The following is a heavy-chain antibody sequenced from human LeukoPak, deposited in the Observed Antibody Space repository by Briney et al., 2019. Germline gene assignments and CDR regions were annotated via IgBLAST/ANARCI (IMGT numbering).Heavy chain of an antibody. J-gene: IGHJ6*02. CDR1: GFTFSDYY. V-gene: IGHV3-11*01. D-gene: IGHD2-15*01. Sequence: GGSLRLSCVACGFTFSDYYMSWIRQAPGRGLGWVSDISGSGSDLYYADSVKGRFTISRDNAKNSLYLQMNSLRAEDTAVYYCARSVGYYYTMDVWGQGTTVTVSS. CDR2: ISGSGSDL. CDR3: ARSVGYYYTMDV.